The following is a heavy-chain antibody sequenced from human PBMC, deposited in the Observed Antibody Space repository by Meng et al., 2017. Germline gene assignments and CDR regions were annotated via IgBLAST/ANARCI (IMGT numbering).Heavy chain of an antibody. D-gene: IGHD3-22*01. Sequence: QLGHSWGEVNTHGSAVMVSCKASGSDVRSYPISWMRQATGQGLEWIGVIITIFGTANYAQKFQGRVTITTDESTSTAYMELSSLGSEDTAVYYCARVTYYDSSGYYFEGPDAFDIWGQGTMVTV. CDR3: ARVTYYDSSGYYFEGPDAFDI. CDR1: GSDVRSYP. V-gene: IGHV1-69*05. J-gene: IGHJ3*02. CDR2: IITIFGTA.